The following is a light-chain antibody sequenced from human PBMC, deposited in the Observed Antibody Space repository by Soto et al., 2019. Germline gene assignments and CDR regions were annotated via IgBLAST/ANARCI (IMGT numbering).Light chain of an antibody. Sequence: EIVLTQSPATLSLSPGETATLSCRASQSVRNYLAWYQQKPGQAPRLLIYDASNRATGIPARFAGSGSGTDFTLTISSLEPEDFAVYYCQQRRSWITFGQGTRLEIK. CDR2: DAS. CDR1: QSVRNY. CDR3: QQRRSWIT. V-gene: IGKV3-11*01. J-gene: IGKJ5*01.